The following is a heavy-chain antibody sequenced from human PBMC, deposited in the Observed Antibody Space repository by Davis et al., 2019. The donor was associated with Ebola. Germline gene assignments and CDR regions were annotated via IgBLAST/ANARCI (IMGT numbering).Heavy chain of an antibody. D-gene: IGHD3-3*01. CDR1: GGSISSYY. J-gene: IGHJ3*02. CDR3: ARVAVRFLEWLDAFDI. CDR2: IYYSGST. Sequence: SETLSLTCTVSGGSISSYYWSWIRQPPGKGLEWIGYIYYSGSTNYNPSLKSRVTISVDTSKNQFSLKLSSVTAADTAVYYCARVAVRFLEWLDAFDIWGQGTMVTVSS. V-gene: IGHV4-59*01.